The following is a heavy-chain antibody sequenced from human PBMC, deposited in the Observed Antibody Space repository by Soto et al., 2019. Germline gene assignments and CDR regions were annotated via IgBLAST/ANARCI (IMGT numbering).Heavy chain of an antibody. D-gene: IGHD1-1*01. CDR2: IIPIFGTA. Sequence: SVKVSCKASGGTFSSYAISWVRQAPGQGLEWMGGIIPIFGTANYAQKFQGRVTITADESTSTAYMELISLKASDTAMYYCARHPAQLELSYGMDVWGQGTTVTVS. V-gene: IGHV1-69*13. CDR3: ARHPAQLELSYGMDV. CDR1: GGTFSSYA. J-gene: IGHJ6*02.